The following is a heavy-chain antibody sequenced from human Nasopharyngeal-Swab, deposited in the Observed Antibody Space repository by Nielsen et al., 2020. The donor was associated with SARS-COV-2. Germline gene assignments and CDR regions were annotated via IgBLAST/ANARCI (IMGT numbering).Heavy chain of an antibody. CDR2: IYYSGST. CDR3: TAAESGYYYYYGMDV. Sequence: SETLSLTCTVVSGGSISSYYWGWIRQPPGKGLEWIGSIYYSGSTYYNPSLKSRVTISVDTSKNQFSLKLSSVTAADTAVYYCTAAESGYYYYYGMDVWGQGTTVTVSS. J-gene: IGHJ6*02. CDR1: GGSISSYY. V-gene: IGHV4-39*07. D-gene: IGHD6-13*01.